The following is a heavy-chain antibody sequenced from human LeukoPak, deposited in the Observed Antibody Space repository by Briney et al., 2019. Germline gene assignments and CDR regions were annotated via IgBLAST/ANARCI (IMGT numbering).Heavy chain of an antibody. D-gene: IGHD2-15*01. V-gene: IGHV4-34*01. CDR3: ARDSLYYYYCYMDV. J-gene: IGHJ6*03. CDR1: GGSFSGYY. CDR2: VNHSGST. Sequence: PSETLSLTCAVYGGSFSGYYWSWIRQPPGKGLEWIGEVNHSGSTNYNPSLKSRVTISVDTSKNQFSLKLSSVTAADTAVYYCARDSLYYYYCYMDVWGKGTTVTVSS.